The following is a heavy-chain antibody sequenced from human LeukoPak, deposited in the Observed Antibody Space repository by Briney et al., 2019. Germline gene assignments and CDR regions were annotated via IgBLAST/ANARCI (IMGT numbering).Heavy chain of an antibody. Sequence: SETLSLTCTVSGGSISSSSYYWGGIRQPPGKRLEWIGEINHSGSTNYNPSLKSRVTISVDTSKNQFSLKLRSVTAADTAVYYCARRGQQQQMKGFDYWGQGTLVTVSS. CDR3: ARRGQQQQMKGFDY. V-gene: IGHV4-39*07. CDR2: INHSGST. CDR1: GGSISSSSYY. J-gene: IGHJ4*02. D-gene: IGHD6-13*01.